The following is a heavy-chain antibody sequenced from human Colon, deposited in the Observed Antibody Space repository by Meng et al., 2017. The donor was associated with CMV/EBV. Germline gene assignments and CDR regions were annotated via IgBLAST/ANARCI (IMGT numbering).Heavy chain of an antibody. V-gene: IGHV3-30-3*01. CDR3: ARGDYYDFWSGYYFQPLPVDYYYGMDV. Sequence: GGSLKISCAASGFTFSSYAMHWVRQAPGKGLEWVAVISYDGSNKYYADSVKGRFTISRDNSKNTLYLQMNSLRAEDTAVYYCARGDYYDFWSGYYFQPLPVDYYYGMDVWGQGTTVTVSS. D-gene: IGHD3-3*01. CDR1: GFTFSSYA. J-gene: IGHJ6*02. CDR2: ISYDGSNK.